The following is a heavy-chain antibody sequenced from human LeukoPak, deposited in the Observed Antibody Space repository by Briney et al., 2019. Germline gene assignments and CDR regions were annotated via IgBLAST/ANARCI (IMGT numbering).Heavy chain of an antibody. V-gene: IGHV3-53*01. CDR1: GFTFSNAW. J-gene: IGHJ4*02. Sequence: GGSLRLSCAASGFTFSNAWMSWVRQAPGKGLEWVSVIYSGGSTYYADSVKGRFTISRDNSKNTLYLQMNSLRAEDTAVYYCARDLGAKDDYWGQGTLVTVSS. CDR3: ARDLGAKDDY. CDR2: IYSGGST.